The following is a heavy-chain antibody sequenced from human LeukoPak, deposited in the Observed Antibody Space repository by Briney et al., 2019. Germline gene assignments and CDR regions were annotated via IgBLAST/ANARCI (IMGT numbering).Heavy chain of an antibody. CDR3: AKEEEQCLVPIGYAFDI. V-gene: IGHV3-30*02. J-gene: IGHJ3*02. Sequence: GGSLRLSCAASRFTFSSYGMHWVRQAPGKGLEWVALMRYDGNDKYYADSVKGRFTISRDNSKNTLFLQMNSLRPEDTAVYYCAKEEEQCLVPIGYAFDIWGQGTMVTVSS. CDR1: RFTFSSYG. D-gene: IGHD6-19*01. CDR2: MRYDGNDK.